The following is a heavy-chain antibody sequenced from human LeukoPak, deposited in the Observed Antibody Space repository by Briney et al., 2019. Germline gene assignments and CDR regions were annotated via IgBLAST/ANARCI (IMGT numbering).Heavy chain of an antibody. CDR2: INPHSGGT. V-gene: IGHV1-2*02. J-gene: IGHJ3*02. CDR3: AREMVVRKRFGESPPYYYDSSGSSDAFDI. Sequence: ASVKVSCKASGYTFTGYYMHWVRQAPGQGLEWMGWINPHSGGTNYAQKFQGRVTMTRDTSISTAYMELSRLRSDDTAVYYCAREMVVRKRFGESPPYYYDSSGSSDAFDIWGQGTMVTVSS. D-gene: IGHD3-22*01. CDR1: GYTFTGYY.